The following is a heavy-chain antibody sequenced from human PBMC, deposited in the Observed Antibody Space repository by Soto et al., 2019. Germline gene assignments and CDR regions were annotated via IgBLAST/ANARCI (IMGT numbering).Heavy chain of an antibody. J-gene: IGHJ5*02. CDR3: ARHAGGRYNWFDP. Sequence: EVQLVQSGAEVKKPGESLRISCKGSGYSFTSYWISWVRQMPGKGLEWMGRIDPSDSYTNYSPSFQGHVTISADKSISAAYRQWSSLTASDTAMYYCARHAGGRYNWFDPWGQGTLVTVSS. CDR1: GYSFTSYW. V-gene: IGHV5-10-1*01. D-gene: IGHD6-19*01. CDR2: IDPSDSYT.